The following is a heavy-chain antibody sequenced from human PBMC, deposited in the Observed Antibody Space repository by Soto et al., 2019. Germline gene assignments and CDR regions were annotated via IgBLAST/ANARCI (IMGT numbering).Heavy chain of an antibody. Sequence: LRLSCAASGFTFSSYGMHWVRQAPGKGLEWVAVISYDGSNKYYADSVKGRFTISRDNSKNTLYLQMNSLRAEDTAVYYCAKGMRYYYYGMDVWGQGTTVTVSS. CDR2: ISYDGSNK. J-gene: IGHJ6*02. CDR3: AKGMRYYYYGMDV. V-gene: IGHV3-30*18. CDR1: GFTFSSYG.